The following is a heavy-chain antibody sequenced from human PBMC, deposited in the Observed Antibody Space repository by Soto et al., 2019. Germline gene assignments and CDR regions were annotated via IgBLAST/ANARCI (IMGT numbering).Heavy chain of an antibody. D-gene: IGHD1-7*01. CDR1: GFTFSNSW. V-gene: IGHV3-30*18. J-gene: IGHJ6*02. CDR3: AKEALELPYAMDV. CDR2: ISYDGNNK. Sequence: PGGSLRLSCRGSGFTFSNSWMHWVRQTPGKGLEWVAVISYDGNNKYYADSVKGRFTISRDNSKNTLDLQMNSLKTEDTAIYFCAKEALELPYAMDVWGQGTTVTVSS.